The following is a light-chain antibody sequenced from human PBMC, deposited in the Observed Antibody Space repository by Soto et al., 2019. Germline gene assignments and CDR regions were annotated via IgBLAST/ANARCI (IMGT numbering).Light chain of an antibody. CDR2: DAS. Sequence: EIVLIQSPATLSLSPGERATLSCRASQSVGSYLAWYQHKPGQAPRLLTSDASNRATGIPARFSGSGSETDFTLTISSLEPEDSAVYYCQQRSNWPSLTFGGGTKVEIK. J-gene: IGKJ4*01. CDR3: QQRSNWPSLT. V-gene: IGKV3-11*01. CDR1: QSVGSY.